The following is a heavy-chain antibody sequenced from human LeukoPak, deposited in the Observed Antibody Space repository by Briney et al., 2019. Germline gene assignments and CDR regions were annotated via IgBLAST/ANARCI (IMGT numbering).Heavy chain of an antibody. V-gene: IGHV1-69*05. D-gene: IGHD3-22*01. Sequence: ASVKVSCKASGGTFSSYAISWVRQAPGQGLEWMGGIIPIFGTANYAQKSQGRVTMTRDTSTSTVYMELSSLRSEDTAVYYCASGEDNHYYDSSGYPLGYWGQGTLVTVSS. CDR2: IIPIFGTA. CDR1: GGTFSSYA. J-gene: IGHJ4*02. CDR3: ASGEDNHYYDSSGYPLGY.